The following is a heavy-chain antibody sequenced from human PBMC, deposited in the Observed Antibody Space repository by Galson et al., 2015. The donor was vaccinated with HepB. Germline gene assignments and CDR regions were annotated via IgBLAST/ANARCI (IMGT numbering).Heavy chain of an antibody. CDR2: INPSSNST. CDR1: GYSFTNYF. Sequence: SVKVSCKASGYSFTNYFLHWVRQAPGQGLEWMGIINPSSNSTTYAQNFQGRVTMTRDTSTSTVYMELSSLRSEDTAVYYCARGFVDMVTTILQTNYYGMGVWGQGTTVTVSS. J-gene: IGHJ6*02. D-gene: IGHD5-12*01. V-gene: IGHV1-46*01. CDR3: ARGFVDMVTTILQTNYYGMGV.